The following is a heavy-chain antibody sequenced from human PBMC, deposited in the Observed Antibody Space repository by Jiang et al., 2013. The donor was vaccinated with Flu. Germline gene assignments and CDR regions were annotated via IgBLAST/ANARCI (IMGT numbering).Heavy chain of an antibody. CDR1: GSTVSSFT. V-gene: IGHV1-69*01. D-gene: IGHD3-16*02. CDR3: ARSVTRADAFNI. J-gene: IGHJ3*02. Sequence: VQLVESGAEVKRPGSSVKVSCKASGSTVSSFTITWVRQAPGQGLEWVGVIVPIFGTTKYAQKSQGRVTITADESTGTAYMELSSLRPEDTAVYYCARSVTRADAFNIWGQGDNDNRLF. CDR2: IVPIFGTT.